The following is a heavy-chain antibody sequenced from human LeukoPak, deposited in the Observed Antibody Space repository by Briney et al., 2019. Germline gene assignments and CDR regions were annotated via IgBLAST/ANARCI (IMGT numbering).Heavy chain of an antibody. CDR2: MNPNSGNT. V-gene: IGHV1-8*03. Sequence: ASVKVSCKASGYTFTSYDINWVRQATGQGLEWMGWMNPNSGNTGYAQKFQGRVTITRNTSISTACMELSSLRSEDTAVYYCARGLGWELHSDYFDYWGQGTLVTVSS. D-gene: IGHD1-26*01. J-gene: IGHJ4*02. CDR1: GYTFTSYD. CDR3: ARGLGWELHSDYFDY.